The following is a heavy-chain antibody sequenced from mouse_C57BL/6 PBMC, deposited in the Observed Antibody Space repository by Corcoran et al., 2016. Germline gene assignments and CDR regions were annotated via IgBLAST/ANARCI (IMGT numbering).Heavy chain of an antibody. CDR3: ARWNIITTVGRDY. CDR2: IYPGDGDT. V-gene: IGHV1-80*01. D-gene: IGHD1-1*01. Sequence: QVQLQQSGAELVKPGASVKISCKASGYAFSSYWLNWVKQRPGKGLEWIGQIYPGDGDTNYNEKFKGKATLTADKSSSTAYMQLSSLTSEDSAVYFCARWNIITTVGRDYWGQGTTLTVSS. J-gene: IGHJ2*01. CDR1: GYAFSSYW.